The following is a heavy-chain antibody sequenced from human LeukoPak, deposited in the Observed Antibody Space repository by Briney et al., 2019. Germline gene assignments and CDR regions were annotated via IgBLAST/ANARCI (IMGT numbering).Heavy chain of an antibody. Sequence: PSETLSLTCTVSGGSISNYYWSWIRQPAGKGLEWIGRIYTSGSTNYNPSLKSRVTMSVDTSKNHFSLKLNFVTAADTAVYHCARDLTYYYMDVWGKGTTVTISS. CDR3: ARDLTYYYMDV. CDR2: IYTSGST. CDR1: GGSISNYY. J-gene: IGHJ6*03. V-gene: IGHV4-4*07.